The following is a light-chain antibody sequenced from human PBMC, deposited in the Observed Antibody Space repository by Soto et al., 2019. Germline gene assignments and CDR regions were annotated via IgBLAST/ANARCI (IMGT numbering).Light chain of an antibody. Sequence: EIVMTQSPATLYVSPGERATLSCSASQSVSSNLACYQQKPGQAPRLLIYGESTRATGIPARFSGSGSGTEFTLTISSLQSEDVAVYYCQQYNNWPPGITFGQGTRLEIK. V-gene: IGKV3-15*01. CDR1: QSVSSN. J-gene: IGKJ5*01. CDR2: GES. CDR3: QQYNNWPPGIT.